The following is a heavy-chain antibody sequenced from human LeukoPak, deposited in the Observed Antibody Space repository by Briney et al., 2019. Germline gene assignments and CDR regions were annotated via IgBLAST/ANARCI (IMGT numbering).Heavy chain of an antibody. D-gene: IGHD1-26*01. V-gene: IGHV4-34*01. CDR2: INHSGST. Sequence: SETLSLTCAVYGGSFSGYYWSWIRQPPGKGLEWIGEINHSGSTNYNPSLKSRVTISVDTSKNQFSLKLSSVTAADTAVYYCARRWDPFDYWGQGTLVTVSS. CDR1: GGSFSGYY. CDR3: ARRWDPFDY. J-gene: IGHJ4*02.